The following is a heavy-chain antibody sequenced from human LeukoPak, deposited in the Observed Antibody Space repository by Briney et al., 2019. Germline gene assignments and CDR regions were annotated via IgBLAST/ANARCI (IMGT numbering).Heavy chain of an antibody. D-gene: IGHD3-22*01. J-gene: IGHJ3*02. CDR1: GFTFDDYG. CDR3: ASDVTLIVTFIGDAFDI. Sequence: GGSLRLSCAASGFTFDDYGMSWIRQAPGKGLEWVATIDWNGDNTAYADSVKGRFTISRDNAKNSLYLQMISLRAEDTALYYCASDVTLIVTFIGDAFDIWGQGTMVTVSS. CDR2: IDWNGDNT. V-gene: IGHV3-20*04.